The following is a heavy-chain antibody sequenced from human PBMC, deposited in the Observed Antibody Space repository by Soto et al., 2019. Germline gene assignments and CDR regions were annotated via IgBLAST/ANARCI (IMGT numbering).Heavy chain of an antibody. CDR3: ARAPIWGPTGDFDY. V-gene: IGHV1-2*02. D-gene: IGHD1-26*01. CDR2: ITPKSGEI. CDR1: GYTFTDYH. J-gene: IGHJ4*02. Sequence: QVHLVQSGAEVKRPGDSVKVSCKASGYTFTDYHIHWVRQAPGQGLEWMGRITPKSGEIYYSPKFQGRVTLTRDTSFSTAYMELTPLRLDDTAVYYCARAPIWGPTGDFDYWGQGTLATVSS.